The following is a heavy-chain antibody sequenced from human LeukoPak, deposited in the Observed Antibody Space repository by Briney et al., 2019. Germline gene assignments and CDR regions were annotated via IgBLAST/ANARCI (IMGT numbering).Heavy chain of an antibody. CDR2: IYHSGST. J-gene: IGHJ4*02. V-gene: IGHV4-38-2*02. CDR3: ARSGGYCSSPSCYGPLRY. D-gene: IGHD2-2*01. Sequence: ASETLSLTCTVSGYSISSGYYWGWIRQPPGKGLEWIGSIYHSGSTYYNPSLKSRVTISVDTSKNQFSLKLSSVTAADTAVYYCARSGGYCSSPSCYGPLRYWGQGTLVTVSS. CDR1: GYSISSGYY.